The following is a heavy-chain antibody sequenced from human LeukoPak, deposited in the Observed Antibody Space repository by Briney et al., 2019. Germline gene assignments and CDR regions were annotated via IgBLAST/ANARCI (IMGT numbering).Heavy chain of an antibody. CDR1: GFSFDRYT. V-gene: IGHV3-21*01. D-gene: IGHD5-12*01. CDR2: ITSSSSYI. Sequence: GGSLRLSCAASGFSFDRYTMNWVRQAPGKGLEWVSSITSSSSYINYADSVKGRFTISRDNAKNSLYLQMNSLRAEDTAVYYCARVHSGYDFDYWGQGTLVTVSS. J-gene: IGHJ4*02. CDR3: ARVHSGYDFDY.